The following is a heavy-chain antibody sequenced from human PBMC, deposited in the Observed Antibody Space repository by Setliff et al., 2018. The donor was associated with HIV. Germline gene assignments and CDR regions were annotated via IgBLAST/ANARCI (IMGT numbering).Heavy chain of an antibody. J-gene: IGHJ3*02. CDR2: IYYTGST. Sequence: SETLSLTCTVSGGSISNDYWHWIRQSPGRGLEWIGYIYYTGSTNYNPSLKSRVAMSVDSSNHQFSLKLTSVTPADTAIYYCARENGSNSHDTFEIWGQGILVTVSS. CDR3: ARENGSNSHDTFEI. V-gene: IGHV4-59*01. D-gene: IGHD1-1*01. CDR1: GGSISNDY.